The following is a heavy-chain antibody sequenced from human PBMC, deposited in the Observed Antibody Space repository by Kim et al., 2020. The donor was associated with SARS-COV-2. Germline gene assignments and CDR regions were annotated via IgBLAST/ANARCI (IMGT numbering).Heavy chain of an antibody. V-gene: IGHV4-39*01. J-gene: IGHJ3*02. Sequence: SETLSLTCTVSGGSISSSSYYWGWIRQPPGKGLEWIGSIYYSGSTYYNPSLKSRVTISVDTSKNQFSLKLSSVTAADTAVYYCARPTVVTPHDAFDIWGQGTMVTVSS. D-gene: IGHD4-17*01. CDR3: ARPTVVTPHDAFDI. CDR2: IYYSGST. CDR1: GGSISSSSYY.